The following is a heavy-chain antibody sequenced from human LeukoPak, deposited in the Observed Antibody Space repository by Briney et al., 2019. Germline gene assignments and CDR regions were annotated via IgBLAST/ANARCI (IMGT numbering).Heavy chain of an antibody. D-gene: IGHD3-22*01. V-gene: IGHV5-51*01. Sequence: GESLKISCKGSGYSFTSYWIGWVRQMPGKGLEGMGIIYPGDSDTRYSPSSQGQVTISGDKSISTAYLQWSSLKASDPAMYYCARQGSSGSIAYWGQGTLVTVSS. CDR1: GYSFTSYW. J-gene: IGHJ4*02. CDR3: ARQGSSGSIAY. CDR2: IYPGDSDT.